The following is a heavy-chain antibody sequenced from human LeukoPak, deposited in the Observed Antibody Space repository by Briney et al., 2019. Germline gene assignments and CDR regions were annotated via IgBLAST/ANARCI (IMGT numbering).Heavy chain of an antibody. CDR2: IKPDGSEK. CDR3: ARRPQYSGSYYVSYYFDY. Sequence: GGSLRLSCAASGFTFSNYWMTWFRQTPEKGLEWVGNIKPDGSEKYYVDSVKGRFTISRDNAKNSLYLQMNSLRAEDTAVYYCARRPQYSGSYYVSYYFDYWGQGTLVTVSS. CDR1: GFTFSNYW. V-gene: IGHV3-7*01. D-gene: IGHD1-26*01. J-gene: IGHJ4*02.